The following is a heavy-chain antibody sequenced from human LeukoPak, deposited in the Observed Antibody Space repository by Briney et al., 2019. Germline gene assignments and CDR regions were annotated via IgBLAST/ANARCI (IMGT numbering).Heavy chain of an antibody. CDR3: ARGRWDYTVTTLYYFDS. D-gene: IGHD4-11*01. V-gene: IGHV1-69*13. J-gene: IGHJ4*02. CDR1: GGTFSSYA. Sequence: SVKVSCKASGGTFSSYAISWVRQAPGQGLEWMGGIIPIFGTANYAQKFQGRVTITADESTSTAYMELSSLRSEDTAVYYCARGRWDYTVTTLYYFDSWGQGTLVTVSS. CDR2: IIPIFGTA.